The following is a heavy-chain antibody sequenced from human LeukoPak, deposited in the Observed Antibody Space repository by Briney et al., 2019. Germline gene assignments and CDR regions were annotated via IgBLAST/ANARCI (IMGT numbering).Heavy chain of an antibody. V-gene: IGHV4-59*01. CDR2: IYYSGST. D-gene: IGHD6-13*01. J-gene: IGHJ4*02. Sequence: PSETLSLTCAVYGGSFSGYYWSWIRQPPGKGLEWIGYIYYSGSTNYNPSLKSRVTISVDTSKNQFSLKLSSVTAADTAVYYCARAKMDSSSWYPRHYFDYWGQGTLVTVSS. CDR3: ARAKMDSSSWYPRHYFDY. CDR1: GGSFSGYY.